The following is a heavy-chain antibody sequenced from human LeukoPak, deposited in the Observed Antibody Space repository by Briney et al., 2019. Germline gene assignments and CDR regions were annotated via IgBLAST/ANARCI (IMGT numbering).Heavy chain of an antibody. CDR2: IKLDGSEK. CDR3: ARDQYDTWSRRGDFDS. CDR1: GFTFGKYW. J-gene: IGHJ4*02. V-gene: IGHV3-7*03. D-gene: IGHD3-3*01. Sequence: GGSLRLSCVASGFTFGKYWMSWVRQAPGKGLEWVANIKLDGSEKNYVDSVKGRFTISRDNTKNSLYLQMNSLRVEDTAVFYCARDQYDTWSRRGDFDSWGQGTLVIVSS.